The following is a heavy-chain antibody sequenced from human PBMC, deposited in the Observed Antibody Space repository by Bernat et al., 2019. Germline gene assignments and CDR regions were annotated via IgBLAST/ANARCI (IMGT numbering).Heavy chain of an antibody. CDR2: LWYDGSNK. D-gene: IGHD2-21*02. CDR1: GFTFSSYG. Sequence: QVQLVESGGGVVQPGRSLRLSCAASGFTFSSYGMHWVRQAPGKGLEWVAGLWYDGSNKYYADSVKGRFTISRNNSKNTLYLQMNSLRAEDTAFYYCARDNCGGDCYCFDYWGQGTLVTVSS. J-gene: IGHJ4*02. CDR3: ARDNCGGDCYCFDY. V-gene: IGHV3-33*01.